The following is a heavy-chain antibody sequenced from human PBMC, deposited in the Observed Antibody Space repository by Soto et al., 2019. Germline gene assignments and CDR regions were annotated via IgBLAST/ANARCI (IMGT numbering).Heavy chain of an antibody. CDR1: GGSISSYY. V-gene: IGHV4-4*07. J-gene: IGHJ6*02. CDR2: IYTSGNT. Sequence: QVQLQESGPGLVKPSETLSLTCTVSGGSISSYYWSWIRQPAGKGLEWIGRIYTSGNTNYNPSLKSRVTMSVDTSKNQFSLKLSPVTAADTAVYYCAREEVGYCSGGRCYYYVMDVWGQGTTVTVSS. CDR3: AREEVGYCSGGRCYYYVMDV. D-gene: IGHD2-15*01.